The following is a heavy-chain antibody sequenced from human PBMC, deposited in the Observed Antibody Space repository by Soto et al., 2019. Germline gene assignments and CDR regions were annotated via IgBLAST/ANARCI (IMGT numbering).Heavy chain of an antibody. CDR3: ARQYNWKKNWFDP. CDR2: IYPGDSDT. J-gene: IGHJ5*02. CDR1: GYSFTSYW. V-gene: IGHV5-51*01. Sequence: PRGSLKISCKGSGYSFTSYWIGWVRQMPGKGLEWMGIIYPGDSDTRYSPSFQGQVTISADKSINTAYLQWSSLKASDTAMYYCARQYNWKKNWFDPWGQGTLVTVSS. D-gene: IGHD1-20*01.